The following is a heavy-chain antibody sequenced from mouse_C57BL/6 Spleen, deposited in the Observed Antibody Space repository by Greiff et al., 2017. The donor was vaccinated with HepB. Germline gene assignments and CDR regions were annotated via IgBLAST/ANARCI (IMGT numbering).Heavy chain of an antibody. CDR1: GFSLSTSGMG. V-gene: IGHV8-12*01. Sequence: QVQLKESGPGILQSSQTLSLTCSFSGFSLSTSGMGVSWIRQPSGKGLEWLAHIYWDDDKRYNPSLKSRLTISKDTSRNQVFLKITSVDTADTATYYCARRETLGGSLYAMDYWGQGTSVTVSS. D-gene: IGHD3-3*01. J-gene: IGHJ4*01. CDR3: ARRETLGGSLYAMDY. CDR2: IYWDDDK.